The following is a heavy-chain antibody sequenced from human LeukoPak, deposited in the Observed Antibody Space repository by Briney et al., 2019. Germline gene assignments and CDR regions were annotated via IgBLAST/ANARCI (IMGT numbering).Heavy chain of an antibody. V-gene: IGHV3-7*04. CDR1: GFTFGIYW. J-gene: IGHJ4*02. Sequence: GGSLRLSCAASGFTFGIYWMSWVRQAPGEGLEWVAHIKQDGSEKYYVDSVKRRFTISRDNAKNSLYLQMNSLRAEDTAVYYCAMEGREYNWNEPYFDYWGQGTLVTVSS. CDR3: AMEGREYNWNEPYFDY. CDR2: IKQDGSEK. D-gene: IGHD1-1*01.